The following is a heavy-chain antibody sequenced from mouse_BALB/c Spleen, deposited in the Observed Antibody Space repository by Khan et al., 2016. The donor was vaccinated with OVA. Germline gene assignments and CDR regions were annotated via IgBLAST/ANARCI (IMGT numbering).Heavy chain of an antibody. CDR2: IGPGSSNA. CDR1: GFTFTSYW. V-gene: IGHV1S41*01. D-gene: IGHD1-1*01. CDR3: ARENYYDRSCYAMDY. J-gene: IGHJ4*01. Sequence: DLVKPGASVKLSCTASGFTFTSYWIHWIKQRPGQGLEWIGRIGPGSSNAYYNDMFKGKATLTVDTSSNTAYIQLSSLSSEESAVYFCARENYYDRSCYAMDYWGQGTSVTVSA.